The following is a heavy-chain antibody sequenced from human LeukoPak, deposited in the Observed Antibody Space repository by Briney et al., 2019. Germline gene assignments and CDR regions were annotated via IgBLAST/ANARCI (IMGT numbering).Heavy chain of an antibody. D-gene: IGHD5-18*01. V-gene: IGHV4-39*07. J-gene: IGHJ6*03. Sequence: SETLSLTCTVSGGSISSSSYYWGWIRQPPGKGLEWIGSIYYSGSTYYNPSLKSRVTISVDTSKNQFSLKLSSVTAADTAVYYCARSNAGYSYGSYYYYYYMDVWGKGTTVTVSS. CDR3: ARSNAGYSYGSYYYYYYMDV. CDR2: IYYSGST. CDR1: GGSISSSSYY.